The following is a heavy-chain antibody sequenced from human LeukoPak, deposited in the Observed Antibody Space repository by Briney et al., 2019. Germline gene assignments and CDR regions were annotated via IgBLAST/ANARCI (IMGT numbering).Heavy chain of an antibody. D-gene: IGHD3-10*01. CDR1: KYTFRDYY. J-gene: IGHJ5*02. Sequence: GGSLRLSCAASKYTFRDYYMSWVRQAPGKGLEWIAYISSNGRTIYYADSVRGRFTISRDNDKSSMYLLMNSLRVDDTAVYYCVRDGPRVIGWFDPWGQGTLVTVSS. V-gene: IGHV3-11*01. CDR2: ISSNGRTI. CDR3: VRDGPRVIGWFDP.